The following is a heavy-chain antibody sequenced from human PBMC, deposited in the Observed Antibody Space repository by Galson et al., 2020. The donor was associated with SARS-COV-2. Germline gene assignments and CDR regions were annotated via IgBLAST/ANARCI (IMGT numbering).Heavy chain of an antibody. V-gene: IGHV5-51*01. CDR1: GYIFTTYW. D-gene: IGHD1-7*01. Sequence: GESLKISCKGSGYIFTTYWIGWVRQMPGKGLEWMGIIYPGDSDTRYRPPFQGQVTIPADKSISTAYLQWSSLKASDIAIYYCARFSPLQNYGGYFYLWGRGTLVTVSS. J-gene: IGHJ2*01. CDR2: IYPGDSDT. CDR3: ARFSPLQNYGGYFYL.